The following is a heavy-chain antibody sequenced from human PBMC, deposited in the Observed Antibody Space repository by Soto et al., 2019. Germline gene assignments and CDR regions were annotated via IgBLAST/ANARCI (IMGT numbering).Heavy chain of an antibody. CDR1: GFIFRSFT. CDR2: IGSNSAYI. CDR3: TRDASRDSSARGWFDP. D-gene: IGHD6-13*01. Sequence: VGSLTLSCAASGFIFRSFTMNWVRQAQGKGLEWVSTIGSNSAYIYYTDARRGRFPISRDNAKNSLHLQMNSLRAEDTAVYYCTRDASRDSSARGWFDPWGPGTLVTSPQ. J-gene: IGHJ5*02. V-gene: IGHV3-21*01.